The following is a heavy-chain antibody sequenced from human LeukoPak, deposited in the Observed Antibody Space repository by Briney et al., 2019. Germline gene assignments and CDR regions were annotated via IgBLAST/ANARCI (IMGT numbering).Heavy chain of an antibody. J-gene: IGHJ3*02. CDR3: AKDREYSSSSGAFDI. D-gene: IGHD6-6*01. CDR1: GFTFDDYA. Sequence: GGSLRLSCAASGFTFDDYAMHWVRQAPGKGLEWVSGISWNSGSIGYADSVKGRFTISRDNAKNSLYLQMNSLRAEDMALYYCAKDREYSSSSGAFDIWGQGTMVTVSS. V-gene: IGHV3-9*03. CDR2: ISWNSGSI.